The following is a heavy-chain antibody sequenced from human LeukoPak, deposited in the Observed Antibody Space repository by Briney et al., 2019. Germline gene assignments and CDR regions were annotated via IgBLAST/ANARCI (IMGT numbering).Heavy chain of an antibody. CDR1: GGSISSSSYY. V-gene: IGHV4-39*01. CDR3: ARRLELGDY. Sequence: PSETLSLTCTVSGGSISSSSYYWGWIRQPPGKGLEWIGSIYYSGSTYYNPSLKSRVTISVDTSKNQFSLKLSSVTAADTAVYYCARRLELGDYWGQGTLVTVSS. CDR2: IYYSGST. J-gene: IGHJ4*02. D-gene: IGHD1-7*01.